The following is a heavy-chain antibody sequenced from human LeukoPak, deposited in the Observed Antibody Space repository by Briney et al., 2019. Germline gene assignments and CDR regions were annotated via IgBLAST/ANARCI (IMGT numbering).Heavy chain of an antibody. V-gene: IGHV1-3*02. D-gene: IGHD3-10*01. CDR1: GYTFTSYA. J-gene: IGHJ4*02. CDR3: ALLGSKHGGFDY. Sequence: GASVKVSCKASGYTFTSYAMHWVRQAPGQRLEWMGWSNAGNGNTKYSQEFQGRVTITRDTSASTAYMELRSLRSDDTAVYYCALLGSKHGGFDYWGQGTLVTVSS. CDR2: SNAGNGNT.